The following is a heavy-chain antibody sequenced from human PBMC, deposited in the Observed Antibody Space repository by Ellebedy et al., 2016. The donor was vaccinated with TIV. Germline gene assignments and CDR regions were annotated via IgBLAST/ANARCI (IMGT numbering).Heavy chain of an antibody. J-gene: IGHJ3*02. CDR1: GYSFTTHG. V-gene: IGHV7-4-1*02. D-gene: IGHD7-27*01. CDR2: INTNSGNP. CDR3: ARTGIWGNAFDI. Sequence: AASVKVSCKTSGYSFTTHGISWVRQAPGQGLEWMGWINTNSGNPTYAQAFTGRIVFSLDTSVSTAYLQISSLRAEDSAVYYCARTGIWGNAFDIWGQGTMVTVSS.